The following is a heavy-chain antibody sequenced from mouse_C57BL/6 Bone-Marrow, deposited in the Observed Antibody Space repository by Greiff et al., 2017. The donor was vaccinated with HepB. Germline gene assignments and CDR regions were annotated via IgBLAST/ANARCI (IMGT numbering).Heavy chain of an antibody. CDR2: IYPGSGNT. Sequence: QVHVKQSGAELVRPGASVKLSCKASGYTFTDYYINWVKQRPGQGLEWIARIYPGSGNTYYNEKFKGKATLTAEKSSSTAYMQLSSLTSEDSAVYFCARWSSGYYYYAMDYWGQGTSVTVSS. CDR1: GYTFTDYY. J-gene: IGHJ4*01. CDR3: ARWSSGYYYYAMDY. V-gene: IGHV1-76*01. D-gene: IGHD3-2*02.